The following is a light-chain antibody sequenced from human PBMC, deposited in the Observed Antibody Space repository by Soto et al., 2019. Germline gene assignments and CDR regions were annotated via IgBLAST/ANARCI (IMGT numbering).Light chain of an antibody. CDR1: QSITGW. V-gene: IGKV1-5*01. J-gene: IGKJ1*01. CDR2: DAS. Sequence: DIQMTQSPSTLSASVGHRAPITGRASQSITGWLAWYQQKPGKAPRLLIYDASSLQSGVPSRFSGSGSGTEFTLTISSLQPDDFATYYCQQYNSYWTCGQGTKEDIK. CDR3: QQYNSYWT.